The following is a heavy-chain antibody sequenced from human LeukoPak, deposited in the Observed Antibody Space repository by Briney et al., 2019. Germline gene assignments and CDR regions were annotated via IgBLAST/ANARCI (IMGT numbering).Heavy chain of an antibody. D-gene: IGHD3-22*01. CDR3: ARDRYYDSSGYGSAFDI. J-gene: IGHJ3*02. CDR1: GFTVSSNY. CDR2: IYSGGST. Sequence: GGSLRLSCAASGFTVSSNYMSWVRQAPGKGLDWVSVIYSGGSTYYADSVKGRFTISRDNSKNTLYLQMNSLRAEDTAVYYCARDRYYDSSGYGSAFDIWGQGTMVTVSS. V-gene: IGHV3-53*01.